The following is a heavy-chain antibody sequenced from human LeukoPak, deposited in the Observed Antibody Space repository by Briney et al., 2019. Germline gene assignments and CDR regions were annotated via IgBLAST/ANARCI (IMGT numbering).Heavy chain of an antibody. CDR1: GYTVSRYG. Sequence: GGSLRLSCGASGYTVSRYGMTWVRRAPGKGLEWVSDLSYPDGIAQCAESVKGRFTSSRDNSKNSLYLQMNSLRDEDTAVYYCAKARMAAARKGAFDLWGQGILVTVSS. J-gene: IGHJ3*01. CDR2: LSYPDGIA. D-gene: IGHD6-13*01. CDR3: AKARMAAARKGAFDL. V-gene: IGHV3-23*01.